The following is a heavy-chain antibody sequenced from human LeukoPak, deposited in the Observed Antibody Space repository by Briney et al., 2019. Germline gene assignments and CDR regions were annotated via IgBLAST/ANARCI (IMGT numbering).Heavy chain of an antibody. CDR1: GFTFSSYD. D-gene: IGHD1-1*01. CDR3: ARESWNDRTLDY. CDR2: IGTAGDT. V-gene: IGHV3-13*01. J-gene: IGHJ4*02. Sequence: GGSLRLSCAASGFTFSSYDMHWVRQATGKGLEWVSAIGTAGDTYYPGSVKGRFTISRENAKNSLYLQMNSLRAGDTAVYYCARESWNDRTLDYWGQGTLVTVSS.